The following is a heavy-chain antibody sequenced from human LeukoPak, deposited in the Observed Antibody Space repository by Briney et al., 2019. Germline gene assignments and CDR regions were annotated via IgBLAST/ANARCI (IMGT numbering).Heavy chain of an antibody. Sequence: PGGSLRLSCAASGFTFSSYWMAWVRQAPGKGLERVANVKQDGSERYYVESVKGRLTISRDNAKNSLYLQMNSLRAEDTAVYYCARVPVDTTMVSHIDYLGQGTLVTVSS. CDR1: GFTFSSYW. D-gene: IGHD5-18*01. J-gene: IGHJ4*02. CDR3: ARVPVDTTMVSHIDY. CDR2: VKQDGSER. V-gene: IGHV3-7*01.